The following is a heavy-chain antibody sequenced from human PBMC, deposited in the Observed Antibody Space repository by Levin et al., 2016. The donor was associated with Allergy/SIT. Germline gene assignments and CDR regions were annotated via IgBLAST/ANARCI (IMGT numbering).Heavy chain of an antibody. CDR1: GYTFTNYY. V-gene: IGHV1-46*01. CDR3: ARDRSFDFWSGSVPYFDH. D-gene: IGHD3-3*01. CDR2: INPSGGRT. Sequence: ASVKVSCKASGYTFTNYYLHWVRQAPGQGLEWVGIINPSGGRTTYAQKFQGRVTMTSDTSTSTVYMELNSLRSEDTAMYYCARDRSFDFWSGSVPYFDHWGQGTLVTVSS. J-gene: IGHJ4*02.